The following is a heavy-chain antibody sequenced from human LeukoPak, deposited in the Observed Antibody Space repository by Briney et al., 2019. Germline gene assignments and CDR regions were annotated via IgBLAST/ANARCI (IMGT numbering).Heavy chain of an antibody. CDR3: ARTTILDPSDAFDI. CDR2: IYYSGST. Sequence: SETLSLTCTVSGGSISSYYWSWIRQPPGKGLEWIGYIYYSGSTNYNPSLKSRVTISVDTSKNQFSLKLSSVTAADTAVYYCARTTILDPSDAFDIWGQGTMVTVSS. J-gene: IGHJ3*02. CDR1: GGSISSYY. V-gene: IGHV4-59*12. D-gene: IGHD5-12*01.